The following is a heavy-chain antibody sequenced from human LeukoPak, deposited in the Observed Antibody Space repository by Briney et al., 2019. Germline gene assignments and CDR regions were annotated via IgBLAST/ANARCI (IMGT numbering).Heavy chain of an antibody. D-gene: IGHD5-12*01. CDR3: ARGLHAFDI. Sequence: GESLKVSCKGSGYSFTSYMLSWVRQMPGKGLEWMGRIDPSDSYTNYSPSFQGHVTISADKSISTAYLQWSSLKASDTAMYYCARGLHAFDIWGQGTMVTVSS. CDR1: GYSFTSYM. V-gene: IGHV5-10-1*01. CDR2: IDPSDSYT. J-gene: IGHJ3*02.